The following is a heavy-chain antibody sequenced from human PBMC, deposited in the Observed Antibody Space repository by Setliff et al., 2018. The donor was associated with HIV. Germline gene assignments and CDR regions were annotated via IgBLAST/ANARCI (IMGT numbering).Heavy chain of an antibody. CDR3: ARSPLYSGYERYYFDY. J-gene: IGHJ4*02. CDR1: GYSISSGCY. Sequence: ETLSLTCAVSGYSISSGCYWGWIRQPPGKGLEWIGSIYHSGTTYYDPSLKSRVTISVDTSKNQFSLKLSSATAADTAVYYCARSPLYSGYERYYFDYWGQGTLVTVSS. CDR2: IYHSGTT. V-gene: IGHV4-38-2*01. D-gene: IGHD5-12*01.